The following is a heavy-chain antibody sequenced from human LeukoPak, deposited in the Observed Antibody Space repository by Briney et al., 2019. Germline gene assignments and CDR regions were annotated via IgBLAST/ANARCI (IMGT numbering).Heavy chain of an antibody. CDR1: GFTFSSYA. V-gene: IGHV3-30*04. D-gene: IGHD3-16*02. J-gene: IGHJ6*02. CDR3: ARDSFPRYYYYGMDV. CDR2: ISYDGSNK. Sequence: GGSLRLSCAASGFTFSSYAMHWVRQVPGKGLEWVAVISYDGSNKYYADSVKGRFTISRDNSKNTLYLQMSSLRAEDTAVYYCARDSFPRYYYYGMDVWGQGTTVTVSS.